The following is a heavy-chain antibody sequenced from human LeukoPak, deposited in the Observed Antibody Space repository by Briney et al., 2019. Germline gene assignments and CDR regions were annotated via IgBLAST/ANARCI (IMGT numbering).Heavy chain of an antibody. Sequence: PGGSLRLSCAASVFTFSDYYMSWIRQAPGKGLEWVSYISSSGSTIYYADSVKGRFPISRDNAKNSLYLQMNSLRAEDTAVYYCAREPPSYYGMDVWGQGTTVTVSS. J-gene: IGHJ6*02. CDR1: VFTFSDYY. CDR3: AREPPSYYGMDV. V-gene: IGHV3-11*01. CDR2: ISSSGSTI.